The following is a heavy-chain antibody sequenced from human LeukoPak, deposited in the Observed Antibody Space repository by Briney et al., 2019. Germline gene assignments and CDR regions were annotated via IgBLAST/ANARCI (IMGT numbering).Heavy chain of an antibody. Sequence: ASVKVSCKASGYTFTGYYMHWVRQAPGQGLEWMGWINPNSGGTNYAQKFQDRVTMTRDTSISTAYMELSRLRSDDTAVYYCARVPPPGYPYHFDYWGQGTLVTVSS. J-gene: IGHJ4*02. V-gene: IGHV1-2*02. CDR2: INPNSGGT. D-gene: IGHD3-16*02. CDR3: ARVPPPGYPYHFDY. CDR1: GYTFTGYY.